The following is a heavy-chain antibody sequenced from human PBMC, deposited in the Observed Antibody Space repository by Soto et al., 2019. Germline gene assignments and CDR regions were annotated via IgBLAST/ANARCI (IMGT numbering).Heavy chain of an antibody. CDR2: IYYSGCT. CDR1: GGSISSGDYY. Sequence: QVQLQESGPGLVKPSQTLSLTCTVSGGSISSGDYYWSGIRQPPGKGLEWIGYIYYSGCTYYNPSLTSRVTIAVDTSKNQFSLKLSSVTAADTAVYYCASALVYGDYAYFQHWGQGTLVTVSS. CDR3: ASALVYGDYAYFQH. J-gene: IGHJ1*01. D-gene: IGHD4-17*01. V-gene: IGHV4-30-4*01.